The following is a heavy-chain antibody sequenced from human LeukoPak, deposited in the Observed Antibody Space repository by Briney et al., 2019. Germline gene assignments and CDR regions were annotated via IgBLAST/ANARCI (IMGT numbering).Heavy chain of an antibody. Sequence: SETLSLTCTVPGGSISSSSYYWGWIRQPPGKGLEWIGSIYYSGSTYYNPSLKSRVTISVDTSKNQFSLKLSSVTAADTAVYYCASDCSGGSCYSIYWGQGTLVTVSS. CDR2: IYYSGST. CDR3: ASDCSGGSCYSIY. V-gene: IGHV4-39*01. J-gene: IGHJ4*02. D-gene: IGHD2-15*01. CDR1: GGSISSSSYY.